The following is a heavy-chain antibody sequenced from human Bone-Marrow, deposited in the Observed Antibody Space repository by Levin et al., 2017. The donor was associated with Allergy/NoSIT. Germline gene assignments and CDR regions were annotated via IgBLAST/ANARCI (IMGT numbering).Heavy chain of an antibody. Sequence: GESLKISCSASGFVFRDDYMSWIRQAPGKGLECLSYISSSGGVIHYADSVKGRFTITRDNVNNSLYLQLNSLRAEDTAIYFCARMGDGGYFHNWGQGTLVTVSA. J-gene: IGHJ4*02. CDR3: ARMGDGGYFHN. CDR1: GFVFRDDY. D-gene: IGHD3-16*01. V-gene: IGHV3-11*01. CDR2: ISSSGGVI.